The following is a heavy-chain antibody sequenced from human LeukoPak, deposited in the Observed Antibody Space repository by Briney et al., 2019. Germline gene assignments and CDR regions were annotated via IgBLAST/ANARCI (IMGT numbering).Heavy chain of an antibody. CDR2: IYPGASHS. J-gene: IGHJ4*02. Sequence: GESLKISCKGSGDSFTSYWIGWVRQMPGKGLEWMGIIYPGASHSTYSPSFQGQVTISAERSINTAYLQWSSLKASDTAMYYCARSSCTGGSCYRGYFFDYWGQGTLVTVSS. V-gene: IGHV5-51*01. D-gene: IGHD2-15*01. CDR3: ARSSCTGGSCYRGYFFDY. CDR1: GDSFTSYW.